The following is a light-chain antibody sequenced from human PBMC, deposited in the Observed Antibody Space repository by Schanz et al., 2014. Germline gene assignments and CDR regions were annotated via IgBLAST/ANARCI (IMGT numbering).Light chain of an antibody. CDR3: QQYHSYPIT. Sequence: DIQMTQSPSTLSASLGDRVTLTCRASQSISSTLAWYQQKPGEAPKVLIYKASGLQSGVPSRFSGSGSGTEFTLTINSLQPDDFATYYCQQYHSYPITFGGGTKVEIK. J-gene: IGKJ4*01. V-gene: IGKV1-5*03. CDR1: QSISST. CDR2: KAS.